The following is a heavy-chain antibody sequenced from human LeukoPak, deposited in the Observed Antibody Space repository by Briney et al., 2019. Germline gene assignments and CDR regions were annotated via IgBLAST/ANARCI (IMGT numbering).Heavy chain of an antibody. CDR3: GAKQQLEFDY. D-gene: IGHD6-13*01. V-gene: IGHV4-39*07. J-gene: IGHJ4*02. Sequence: SETLSLTCTVSGGSISSYYWSWIRQPPGKGLEWIGSIYYSGSTYYNPSLKSRVTISVDTSKNQFSLKLSSVTAADTAVYYCGAKQQLEFDYWGQGTLVTVSS. CDR2: IYYSGST. CDR1: GGSISSYY.